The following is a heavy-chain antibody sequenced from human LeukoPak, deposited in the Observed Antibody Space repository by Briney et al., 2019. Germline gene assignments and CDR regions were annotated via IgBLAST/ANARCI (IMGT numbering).Heavy chain of an antibody. J-gene: IGHJ6*02. D-gene: IGHD3-10*01. CDR2: INPNSGGT. CDR3: ARDRGHMVRGVINYYYGMDV. CDR1: GYTFTGYY. V-gene: IGHV1-2*02. Sequence: GASVTVSCKASGYTFTGYYMHWVRQAPGQGLEWMGWINPNSGGTNYAQKFQGRVTMTRDTSISTAYMELSRLRSDDTAVYYCARDRGHMVRGVINYYYGMDVWGQGTTVTVSS.